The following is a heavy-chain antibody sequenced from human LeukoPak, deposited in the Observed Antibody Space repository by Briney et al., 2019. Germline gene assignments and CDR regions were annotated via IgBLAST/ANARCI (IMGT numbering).Heavy chain of an antibody. CDR3: ARSWSSGYYFDY. Sequence: PGGSLRLSCTASGFTFSRSWMSWVRQAPGKGLEWVANINQDGSDKANLDSVKGRFTISRDNAKNSLYLQMNSLRAEDTAVYYCARSWSSGYYFDYWGQGTLVTVSS. D-gene: IGHD3-22*01. CDR1: GFTFSRSW. V-gene: IGHV3-7*01. CDR2: INQDGSDK. J-gene: IGHJ4*02.